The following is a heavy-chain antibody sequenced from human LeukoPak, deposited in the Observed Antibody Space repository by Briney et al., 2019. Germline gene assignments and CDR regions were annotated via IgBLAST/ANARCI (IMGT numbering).Heavy chain of an antibody. Sequence: GGSLRLSCAASGFTFSSYAMSWVRQAPGKGLEWVSAISGSGGSTYYADSVKGRFTISRDNSKNTLYLQMNSLRAEDTAVYYCAKAVEDYYDSSGYGYWGQGTLVTVSS. CDR1: GFTFSSYA. D-gene: IGHD3-22*01. CDR3: AKAVEDYYDSSGYGY. CDR2: ISGSGGST. J-gene: IGHJ4*02. V-gene: IGHV3-23*01.